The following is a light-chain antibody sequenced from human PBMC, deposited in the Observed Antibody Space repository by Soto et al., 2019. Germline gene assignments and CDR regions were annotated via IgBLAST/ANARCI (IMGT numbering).Light chain of an antibody. V-gene: IGLV1-40*01. CDR2: GNT. CDR1: SSNIGAGYD. CDR3: QSYASSPSSTFV. Sequence: QSVLTHPPSVSGAPWQRVTIACTGSSSNIGAGYDVHWYQQLPGAAPKLLIYGNTNRPSGVSDRFSGSKSGTSASLAITGLRPEDEADYYCQSYASSPSSTFVFGTGTKVTVL. J-gene: IGLJ1*01.